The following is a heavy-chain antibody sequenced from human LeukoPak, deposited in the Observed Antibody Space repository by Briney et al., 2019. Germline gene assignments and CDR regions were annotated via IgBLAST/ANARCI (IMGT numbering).Heavy chain of an antibody. Sequence: PGGSLRLSCAASGFTFSSYEMNWVRQAPGKGLEWVSYISSSGSTIYYADSVKGRFTISRDNAKNSLYLQMNSLGAEDTAVYYCARVPAGWLQLVLDYWGQGTLVTVSS. D-gene: IGHD5-24*01. V-gene: IGHV3-48*03. J-gene: IGHJ4*02. CDR3: ARVPAGWLQLVLDY. CDR2: ISSSGSTI. CDR1: GFTFSSYE.